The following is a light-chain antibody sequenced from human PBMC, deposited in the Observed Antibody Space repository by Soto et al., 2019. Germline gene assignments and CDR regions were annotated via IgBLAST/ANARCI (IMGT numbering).Light chain of an antibody. CDR1: QSISYY. V-gene: IGKV1-39*01. J-gene: IGKJ1*01. CDR2: STS. CDR3: QQSYSTPWT. Sequence: DIQMTQSPSSLSASVGDRVTITCLASQSISYYLNWYQQKQGRAPRLLIYSTSTLQSGVPSKFSGSASGTDVTLTISSLQPEDFATYYCQQSYSTPWTFGQGTKVEIK.